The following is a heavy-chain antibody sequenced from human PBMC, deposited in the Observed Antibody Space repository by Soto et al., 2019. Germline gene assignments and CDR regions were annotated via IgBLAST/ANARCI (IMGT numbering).Heavy chain of an antibody. J-gene: IGHJ6*02. Sequence: PGGSLRLSCAASGFTFSDYYMSWIRQAPGKGLEWVSYISSSGSTIYYADSVKGRFTISRDNAKNSLYLQMNSLRAEDTAVYYCARHKALYTYYYYSSGTTHLTSPYYYYYYGVDVWGQGTTVTVSS. CDR1: GFTFSDYY. CDR2: ISSSGSTI. D-gene: IGHD3-22*01. V-gene: IGHV3-11*01. CDR3: ARHKALYTYYYYSSGTTHLTSPYYYYYYGVDV.